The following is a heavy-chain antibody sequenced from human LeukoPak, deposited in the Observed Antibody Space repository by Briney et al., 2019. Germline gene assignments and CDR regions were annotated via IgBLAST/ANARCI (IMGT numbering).Heavy chain of an antibody. CDR2: IIPIFGTA. J-gene: IGHJ5*02. Sequence: SVKVSCKASGGTFSSYAISWVRQAPGQGLEWMGGIIPIFGTANYAQKFQGRVTITADESTSTAYMELSSLRSEDTAVYYCARSGKWVVTAQNWFDPWGQGPLVTVSS. D-gene: IGHD2-21*02. CDR1: GGTFSSYA. CDR3: ARSGKWVVTAQNWFDP. V-gene: IGHV1-69*01.